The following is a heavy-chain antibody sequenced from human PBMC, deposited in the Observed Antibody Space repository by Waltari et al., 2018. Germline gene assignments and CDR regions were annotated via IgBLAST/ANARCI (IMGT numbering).Heavy chain of an antibody. Sequence: QVQLVQSGPEVTKPGASVKVSCKTSGYTTGNYLHWVRQAPGQGLEWLGLINPNSGGTDYAEKFQDRVTLTRDTSISTVYMELSSLRSDDTAVYYCARVWFHSGFDFWGQGTLVAVTS. CDR2: INPNSGGT. D-gene: IGHD1-26*01. CDR1: GYTTGNY. J-gene: IGHJ4*02. V-gene: IGHV1-2*02. CDR3: ARVWFHSGFDF.